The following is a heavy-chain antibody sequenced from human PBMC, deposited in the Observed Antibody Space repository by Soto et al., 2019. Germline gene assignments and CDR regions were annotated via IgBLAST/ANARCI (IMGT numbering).Heavy chain of an antibody. CDR3: ARRPGYCSSTGCYWNYYYGMDV. V-gene: IGHV4-4*02. Sequence: QVQLQESGPGLVKPSGTLSLTCAVSGGSISSSNWWSWVRQPPGKGLEWIGEIYHSGSTNYNPSLKSRVTISVDKSKNQFSLKLSSVTAADTAVYYCARRPGYCSSTGCYWNYYYGMDVWGQGTTVTVSS. D-gene: IGHD2-2*03. CDR1: GGSISSSNW. CDR2: IYHSGST. J-gene: IGHJ6*02.